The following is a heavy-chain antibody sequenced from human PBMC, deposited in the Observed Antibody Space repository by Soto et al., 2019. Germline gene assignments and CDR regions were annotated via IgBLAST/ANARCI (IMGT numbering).Heavy chain of an antibody. V-gene: IGHV3-23*01. CDR3: ARRV. CDR1: GFTFSNYP. Sequence: RLSCATSGFTFSNYPMNWVRQAPGKGLEWVSGISAGGDRTYYADSVKGRFTIFRDNSKNSVSLRMNSLRVEDTAVYYCARRVWGQGTLGKVS. J-gene: IGHJ4*02. CDR2: ISAGGDRT.